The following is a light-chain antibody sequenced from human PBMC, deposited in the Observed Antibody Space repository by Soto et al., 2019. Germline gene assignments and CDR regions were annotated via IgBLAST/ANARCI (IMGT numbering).Light chain of an antibody. J-gene: IGKJ1*01. Sequence: GDRVTITCRASQSISAWLAWYQQKPGRAPNLLMYDASTLEGGVPPRFSGSGSGTEFTLTINSLQPDDFATYYCQQYKSYPWTFGQGTRVEIK. CDR3: QQYKSYPWT. V-gene: IGKV1-5*01. CDR2: DAS. CDR1: QSISAW.